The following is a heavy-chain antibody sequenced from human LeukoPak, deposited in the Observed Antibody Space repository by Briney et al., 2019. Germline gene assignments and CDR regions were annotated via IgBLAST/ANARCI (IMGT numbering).Heavy chain of an antibody. V-gene: IGHV1-69*05. CDR1: GGTFSSYA. Sequence: VASVKVSCKASGGTFSSYAISWVRQAPGQGLEWMGGIIPIFGTANYAQKFQGRVTITTDESTSTAYMELSSLRSEDTAVYYCARPTWGSGWYFDYWGQGTLVTVSS. CDR3: ARPTWGSGWYFDY. D-gene: IGHD6-19*01. J-gene: IGHJ4*02. CDR2: IIPIFGTA.